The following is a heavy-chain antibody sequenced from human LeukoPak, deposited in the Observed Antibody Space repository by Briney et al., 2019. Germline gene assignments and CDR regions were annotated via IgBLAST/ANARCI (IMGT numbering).Heavy chain of an antibody. Sequence: NRGESLKISCKGSGYSFTSYWIGWVRRMPGKGLEWMGIIYPGDSDTRYSPSFQGQVTISADKSISTAYLQWSSLKASDTAMYYCARQAVFDYYYYGMDVWGQGTTVTVSS. CDR2: IYPGDSDT. CDR1: GYSFTSYW. CDR3: ARQAVFDYYYYGMDV. J-gene: IGHJ6*02. V-gene: IGHV5-51*01.